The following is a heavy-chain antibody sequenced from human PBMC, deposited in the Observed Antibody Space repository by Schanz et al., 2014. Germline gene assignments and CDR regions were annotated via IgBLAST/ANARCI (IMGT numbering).Heavy chain of an antibody. Sequence: VQLLESGGGLVQPGGSLRLSCAASGFTFSDHYMDWVRQAPGKGLEWVSDISSGSSYANYADSVKGRFTISRDNSKNTLYLQMNTLRSEDTAVYYCAKDSTHIDIVRVPTAIDYWGQGTLVTVSS. V-gene: IGHV3-11*06. CDR1: GFTFSDHY. CDR2: ISSGSSYA. CDR3: AKDSTHIDIVRVPTAIDY. J-gene: IGHJ4*02. D-gene: IGHD2-2*01.